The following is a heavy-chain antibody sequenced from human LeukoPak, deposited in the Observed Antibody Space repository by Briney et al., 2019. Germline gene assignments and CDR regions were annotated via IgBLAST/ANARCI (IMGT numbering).Heavy chain of an antibody. D-gene: IGHD3-9*01. CDR1: GFTFSDYY. CDR3: ARAVGGYYDILTGYHFDY. J-gene: IGHJ4*02. V-gene: IGHV3-11*05. Sequence: GGSLRLSCAASGFTFSDYYMSWLRQAPGKGLEWVSYISSSSSYTNYADSVKGRFTISRDNAKNSLYLQMNSLRAEDTAVYYCARAVGGYYDILTGYHFDYWGQGTLVTVSS. CDR2: ISSSSSYT.